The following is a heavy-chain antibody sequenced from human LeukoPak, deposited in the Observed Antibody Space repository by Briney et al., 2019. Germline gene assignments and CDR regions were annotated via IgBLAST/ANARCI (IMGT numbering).Heavy chain of an antibody. CDR1: GYTFTSYY. V-gene: IGHV1-46*01. D-gene: IGHD2-2*01. CDR3: ARGSISCSSTSCSNWFDP. J-gene: IGHJ5*02. CDR2: INPSGGST. Sequence: GASVEVSCKASGYTFTSYYMHWVRQAPGQGLEWMGIINPSGGSTSYAQKFQGRVTMTRDMSTSTVYMELSSLRSEDTAVYYCARGSISCSSTSCSNWFDPWGQGTLVTVSS.